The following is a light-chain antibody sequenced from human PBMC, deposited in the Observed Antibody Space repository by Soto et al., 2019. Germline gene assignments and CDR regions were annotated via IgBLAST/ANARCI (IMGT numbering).Light chain of an antibody. CDR3: SSYTSSSTPCV. Sequence: QSALTQPASVSGSPGQSITISCTGTSSDVGGYNYVSWYQQHPGKAPKLMIYEVSNRPSGVSNRFSGSKSSNTASLTISGLQAEDEADYYCSSYTSSSTPCVFGTGTKVTVL. J-gene: IGLJ1*01. CDR1: SSDVGGYNY. V-gene: IGLV2-14*01. CDR2: EVS.